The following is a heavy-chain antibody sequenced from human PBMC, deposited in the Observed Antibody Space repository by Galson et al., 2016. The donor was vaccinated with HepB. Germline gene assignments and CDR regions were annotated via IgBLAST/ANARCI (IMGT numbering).Heavy chain of an antibody. CDR2: IYWDDDK. CDR1: GFSLNISGVG. Sequence: PALVKPTQTLTLTCTFSGFSLNISGVGVGWIRQPPGKALEWLALIYWDDDKRYGPSLNNRLTVTKDTSKNQVVLTMTNLDPVDTATYYCAHTVAALFFDYWGQGTLVTVSS. CDR3: AHTVAALFFDY. V-gene: IGHV2-5*05. D-gene: IGHD2-15*01. J-gene: IGHJ4*02.